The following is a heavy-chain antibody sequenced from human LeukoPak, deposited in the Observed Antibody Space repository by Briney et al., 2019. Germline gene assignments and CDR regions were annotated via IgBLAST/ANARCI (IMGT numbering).Heavy chain of an antibody. D-gene: IGHD3-22*01. CDR3: ARHSSGYLDAFDI. J-gene: IGHJ3*02. V-gene: IGHV3-7*01. CDR2: IKQDGSEK. Sequence: GGSLRLSCAASGFTFSSYWMSWVRQAPGKGLEWVANIKQDGSEKYYVDSVKGRFTISRDNAKNSLYLQMNSLRAEDTAVYYCARHSSGYLDAFDIWGQGTMVTVSS. CDR1: GFTFSSYW.